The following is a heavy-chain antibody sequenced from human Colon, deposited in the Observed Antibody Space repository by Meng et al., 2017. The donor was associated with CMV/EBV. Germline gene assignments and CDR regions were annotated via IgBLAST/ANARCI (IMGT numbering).Heavy chain of an antibody. CDR3: ASACSYDSCPDY. CDR1: GGSVTRSNW. CDR2: IFHSGST. J-gene: IGHJ4*02. V-gene: IGHV4-4*02. Sequence: GSLRLSCAVSGGSVTRSNWWNWVRQPPGKGLEWIGQIFHSGSTNYNPSLKSRVTISVDKSKNQFSLTLSSVTAADTAVYYCASACSYDSCPDYWGQGTLVTVSS. D-gene: IGHD3-16*01.